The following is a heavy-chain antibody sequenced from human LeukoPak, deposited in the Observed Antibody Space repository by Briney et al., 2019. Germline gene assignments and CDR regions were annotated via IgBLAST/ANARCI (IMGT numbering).Heavy chain of an antibody. V-gene: IGHV3-48*03. CDR3: ARGAGEQWLVREVYFDY. CDR1: GFTFSSYE. CDR2: ISSSGSTI. Sequence: GGSLRLSCEASGFTFSSYEMNWVRQAPGQGLERVSYISSSGSTIYYADSVKGRFTISRDNAKNSLYLQMNSLRAEDTAVYYCARGAGEQWLVREVYFDYRCQGTLVTVSS. D-gene: IGHD6-19*01. J-gene: IGHJ4*02.